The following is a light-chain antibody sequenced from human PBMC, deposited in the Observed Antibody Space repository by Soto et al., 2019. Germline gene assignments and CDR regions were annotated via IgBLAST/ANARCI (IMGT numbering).Light chain of an antibody. CDR3: QQSYSRLVT. CDR2: AAS. CDR1: ENINGY. J-gene: IGKJ1*01. V-gene: IGKV1-39*01. Sequence: DIQMTQSPSSLSASVEDRVIISCRASENINGYLNWYQQKPGKAPKLLIYAASSLQSGVPSRFSGSGSETVFTLTINNLQPEDSATYYCQQSYSRLVTFGQGTKVEIK.